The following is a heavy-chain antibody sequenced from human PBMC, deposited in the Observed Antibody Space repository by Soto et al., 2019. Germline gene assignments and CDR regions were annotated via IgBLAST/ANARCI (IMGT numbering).Heavy chain of an antibody. CDR2: VFYTGMA. D-gene: IGHD4-4*01. CDR1: GGSLGSYS. V-gene: IGHV4-59*01. CDR3: ARDGDGRMTTNPYYYNGMDV. J-gene: IGHJ6*02. Sequence: SVTLPLTCTVSGGSLGSYSWSWLRQPPGKGLEWVGYVFYTGMANYNASLKSRVRISLDTSNYQFSLQLSSVTAADTAVYYCARDGDGRMTTNPYYYNGMDVWGPGTTVT.